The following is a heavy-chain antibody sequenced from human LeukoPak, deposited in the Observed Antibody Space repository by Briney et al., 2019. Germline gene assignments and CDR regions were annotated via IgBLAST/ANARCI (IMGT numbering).Heavy chain of an antibody. J-gene: IGHJ4*02. D-gene: IGHD1-26*01. CDR2: IKQDGSEK. V-gene: IGHV3-7*01. CDR3: ARSGKGATADY. CDR1: GFTFSSYW. Sequence: GGSLRLSCAASGFTFSSYWMSWVRQAPGKGLEWVANIKQDGSEKYYVDSVKGRFSISRDNAKNSLYLQMNSLRAEDTAVYYCARSGKGATADYWGQGTLVTVSS.